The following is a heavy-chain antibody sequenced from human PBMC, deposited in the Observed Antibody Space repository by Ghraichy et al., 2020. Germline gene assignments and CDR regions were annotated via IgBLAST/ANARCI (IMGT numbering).Heavy chain of an antibody. D-gene: IGHD3-3*01. Sequence: ASVKVSCKASGYTFTSYGISWVRQAPGQGLEWMGWISAYNANTNYAQKLQGRVTMTTDTSTSTAYMELRSLRSDDTAVYYCARVRDTIFGVVEDAFDIWGQGTRVTVSS. CDR3: ARVRDTIFGVVEDAFDI. CDR1: GYTFTSYG. CDR2: ISAYNANT. J-gene: IGHJ3*02. V-gene: IGHV1-18*04.